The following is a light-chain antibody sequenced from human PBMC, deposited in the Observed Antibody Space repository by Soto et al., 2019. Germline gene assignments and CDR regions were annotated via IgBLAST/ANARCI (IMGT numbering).Light chain of an antibody. CDR2: EGS. Sequence: QCALTQPAYGSGSAGRSRPISCTGTSSDVGSYNLVSWYQQHPGKAPKLMIYEGSKRPSGVSNRFSGSKSGNTASLTISGLQAEDEADYYCCSYAGSSTFEVFGTGTKVTVL. CDR3: CSYAGSSTFEV. CDR1: SSDVGSYNL. V-gene: IGLV2-23*03. J-gene: IGLJ1*01.